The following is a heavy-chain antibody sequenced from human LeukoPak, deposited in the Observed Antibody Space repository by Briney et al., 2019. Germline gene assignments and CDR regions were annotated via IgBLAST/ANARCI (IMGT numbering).Heavy chain of an antibody. J-gene: IGHJ4*02. Sequence: PGGSLRLSCAASGFTFDDYAMHWVRQAPGKGLEWVSGISWNSGSIGYADSVKGRFTISRDNAKNSLYLQMNSLRAEDTALYYCAKDISSGWYRGVFDYWGQGALVTVSS. D-gene: IGHD6-19*01. CDR2: ISWNSGSI. CDR3: AKDISSGWYRGVFDY. V-gene: IGHV3-9*01. CDR1: GFTFDDYA.